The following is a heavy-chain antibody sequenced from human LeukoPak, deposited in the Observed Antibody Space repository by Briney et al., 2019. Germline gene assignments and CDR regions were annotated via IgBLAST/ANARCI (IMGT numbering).Heavy chain of an antibody. Sequence: GGSLRLSCAASGFTFDDYTMHWVRQAPGQGLEWVSLISWDGGSTYYADSVKGRFTISRDNSKNSLYLQMNSLRTEDTALYYCALNWGRDYWGQGTLVTVPS. D-gene: IGHD7-27*01. CDR3: ALNWGRDY. CDR2: ISWDGGST. V-gene: IGHV3-43*01. CDR1: GFTFDDYT. J-gene: IGHJ4*02.